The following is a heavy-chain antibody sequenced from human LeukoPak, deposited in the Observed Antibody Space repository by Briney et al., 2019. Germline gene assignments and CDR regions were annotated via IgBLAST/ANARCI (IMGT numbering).Heavy chain of an antibody. CDR1: GFNFGGYA. CDR2: IRSKALYGTR. CDR3: ARGNVNYYAPDY. J-gene: IGHJ4*02. V-gene: IGHV3-49*04. D-gene: IGHD2-2*01. Sequence: TGGSLRLSCTASGFNFGGYAINWVRQAPGQGLEWVGFIRSKALYGTREYAASVEGRFTISRDDSKGIAYLQMNNLKIDDTAVYYCARGNVNYYAPDYWGQGTLVTVSS.